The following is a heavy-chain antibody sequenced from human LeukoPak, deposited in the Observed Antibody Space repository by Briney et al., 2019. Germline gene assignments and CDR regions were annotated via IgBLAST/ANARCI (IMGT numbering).Heavy chain of an antibody. CDR3: ARAPKHTNGWYYFDY. J-gene: IGHJ4*02. V-gene: IGHV4-31*02. CDR2: IYYSGNT. Sequence: SSETLSLTCTVSGGSISSADYYWSWIRQHPGRGLEWIGYIYYSGNTYYNPSLKSRLTISVDTSKNQFSLKLSSVTAADTAVYYCARAPKHTNGWYYFDYWGQGTLVSVSS. CDR1: GGSISSADYY. D-gene: IGHD2-2*01.